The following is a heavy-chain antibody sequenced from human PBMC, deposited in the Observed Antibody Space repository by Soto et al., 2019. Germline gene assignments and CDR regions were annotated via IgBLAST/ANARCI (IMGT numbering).Heavy chain of an antibody. Sequence: GGSLRLSCAASGFTFSSYGMHWVRQAPGKGLEWVAVIWYDGSNKYYADSVKGRFTISRDNSKNTLYLQMNSLRAEDTAVYYCARSGDSGSYFRRIIIFDYWGQGTLVTVSS. V-gene: IGHV3-33*01. CDR3: ARSGDSGSYFRRIIIFDY. CDR2: IWYDGSNK. D-gene: IGHD3-10*01. CDR1: GFTFSSYG. J-gene: IGHJ4*02.